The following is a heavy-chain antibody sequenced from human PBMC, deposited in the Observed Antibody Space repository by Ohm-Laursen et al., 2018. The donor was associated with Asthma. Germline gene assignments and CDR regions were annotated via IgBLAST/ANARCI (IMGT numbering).Heavy chain of an antibody. CDR2: INSDGSST. J-gene: IGHJ4*02. CDR3: AREGFWSGYGDY. Sequence: SLRLSCAASGFTFSGYWIHWVRQAPGKGLMWVSRINSDGSSTSYADSVKGRFTISRDNAKNTLYLQMNSLRAEDTAVYYCAREGFWSGYGDYWGQGTLVTVSS. V-gene: IGHV3-74*01. CDR1: GFTFSGYW. D-gene: IGHD3-3*01.